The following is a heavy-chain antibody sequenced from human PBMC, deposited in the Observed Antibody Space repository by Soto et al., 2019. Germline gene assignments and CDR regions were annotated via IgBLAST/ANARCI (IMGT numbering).Heavy chain of an antibody. CDR1: GFTFSSYA. Sequence: PGGSLRLSCAASGFTFSSYAMSWVRQAPGKGLEWVSAISGSGGSTYYADSVKGRFTISRDNSKNTLYLQMNSLRAEDTAVYYCARDFTPYGGNPIDDAFDIWGQGTMVTVSS. CDR2: ISGSGGST. CDR3: ARDFTPYGGNPIDDAFDI. D-gene: IGHD4-17*01. V-gene: IGHV3-23*01. J-gene: IGHJ3*02.